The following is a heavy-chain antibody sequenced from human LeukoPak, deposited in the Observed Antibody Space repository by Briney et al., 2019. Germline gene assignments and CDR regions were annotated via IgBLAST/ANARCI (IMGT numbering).Heavy chain of an antibody. V-gene: IGHV4-61*02. Sequence: SETLSLTCTVSGGSISSARYFWSWIRQPAGKGLEWIGRIYTGGSTNYNPSLKSRVTISVDTSKNQFSLQLNSATAADTAVYYCASPSDYSDYYYYIDVWGKGTTVTVSS. D-gene: IGHD4-11*01. CDR2: IYTGGST. CDR3: ASPSDYSDYYYYIDV. J-gene: IGHJ6*03. CDR1: GGSISSARYF.